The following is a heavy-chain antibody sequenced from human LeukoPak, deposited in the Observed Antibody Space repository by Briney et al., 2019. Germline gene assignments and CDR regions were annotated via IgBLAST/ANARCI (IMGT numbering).Heavy chain of an antibody. J-gene: IGHJ4*02. CDR3: ARADVDTAMAALPLY. CDR2: INPNTGGT. CDR1: GYTFTGYY. Sequence: ASVKVSCKASGYTFTGYYMHWVRQAPGQGLEWMGWINPNTGGTNYAQKFQGRVTMTRDTSISTAYMELSRLRSDDTAVYYCARADVDTAMAALPLYWGQGTLVTVSS. D-gene: IGHD5-18*01. V-gene: IGHV1-2*02.